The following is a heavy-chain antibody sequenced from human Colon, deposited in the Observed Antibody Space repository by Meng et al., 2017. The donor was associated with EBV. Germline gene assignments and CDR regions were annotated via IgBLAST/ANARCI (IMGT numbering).Heavy chain of an antibody. V-gene: IGHV4-4*02. Sequence: QVQLQESGPGLVTPSGTLSLTCDVSGGSIRNDQGWSWVRQAPGKGLEWIGEIYHSGRTNYNPSVKSRVSMSVDKSQNHFSLRLSSVTAADTAVYYCTTLYGDSISWGQGTLVTVSS. CDR3: TTLYGDSIS. D-gene: IGHD4-17*01. CDR1: GGSIRNDQG. J-gene: IGHJ4*02. CDR2: IYHSGRT.